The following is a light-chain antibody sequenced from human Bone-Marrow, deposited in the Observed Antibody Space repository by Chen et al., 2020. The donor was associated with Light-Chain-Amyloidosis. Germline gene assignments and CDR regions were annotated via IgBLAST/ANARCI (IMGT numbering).Light chain of an antibody. Sequence: NFMLTQPHSVSESPGKTVIISCTRSSGNIATNYVQWYQQRPGSSPTTVIYEDDQRPSGFPDRFSGSIDRSSNSASLTISRLKTEDEADYYCQSYQGSSQGVFGGGTKLTVL. V-gene: IGLV6-57*01. CDR1: SGNIATNY. J-gene: IGLJ3*02. CDR2: EDD. CDR3: QSYQGSSQGV.